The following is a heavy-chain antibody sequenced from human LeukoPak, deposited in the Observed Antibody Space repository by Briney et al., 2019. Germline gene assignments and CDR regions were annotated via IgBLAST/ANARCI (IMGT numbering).Heavy chain of an antibody. CDR1: GFTFSSYA. Sequence: PGGSLRLSCAASGFTFSSYAMHWVRQAPGKGLEWVAVISYDGSNKYYADSVKGRFTISRDNSKNTLYLQMNSLRAEDTAVYYCARTRRVRGVIVGMDVWGQGTTVTVSS. D-gene: IGHD3-10*01. CDR2: ISYDGSNK. V-gene: IGHV3-30-3*01. CDR3: ARTRRVRGVIVGMDV. J-gene: IGHJ6*02.